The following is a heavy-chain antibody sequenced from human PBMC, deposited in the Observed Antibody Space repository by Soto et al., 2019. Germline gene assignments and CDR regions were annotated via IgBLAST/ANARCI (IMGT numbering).Heavy chain of an antibody. V-gene: IGHV1-69*01. CDR2: IIPIPGTA. D-gene: IGHD2-2*01. CDR3: ARSQGSSTSLEIYYYYYYGMDV. J-gene: IGHJ6*02. CDR1: GGTFGSYA. Sequence: QVQLVQSGAEVKKPGSSVKVSCKASGGTFGSYAISWVRQAPGQGLEWMGGIIPIPGTANYAQKFKGRVTIAADESTSTAYMELSSLRSEETAVYYCARSQGSSTSLEIYYYYYYGMDVWGQGTTVTVSS.